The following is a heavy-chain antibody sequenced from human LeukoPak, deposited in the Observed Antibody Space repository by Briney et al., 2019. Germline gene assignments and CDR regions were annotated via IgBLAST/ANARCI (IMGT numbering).Heavy chain of an antibody. CDR3: ARASNVGWFDP. V-gene: IGHV4-39*01. D-gene: IGHD1-1*01. J-gene: IGHJ5*02. Sequence: SETLSLTCSVSGGSIRSTTYYWGWIRQPPGKGLEWIGSIYYSGSTYYNPSLKSRVTISVDTSKNQFSLKLSSVTAADTAVYYCARASNVGWFDPWGQGTLVTVSS. CDR2: IYYSGST. CDR1: GGSIRSTTYY.